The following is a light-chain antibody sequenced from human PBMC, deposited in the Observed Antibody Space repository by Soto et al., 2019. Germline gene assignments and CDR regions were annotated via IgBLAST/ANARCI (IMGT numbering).Light chain of an antibody. V-gene: IGKV3-20*01. Sequence: EIVITHSPAALSVSPGERATLYCRASQSVSSNLAWYQQKPGQAPRLLIYGASSRATGIPDRFSGSGSGTDFTLTISRLEPEDFAVYYCQQYGSSPPTWTFGQGTKVDIK. J-gene: IGKJ1*01. CDR1: QSVSSN. CDR2: GAS. CDR3: QQYGSSPPTWT.